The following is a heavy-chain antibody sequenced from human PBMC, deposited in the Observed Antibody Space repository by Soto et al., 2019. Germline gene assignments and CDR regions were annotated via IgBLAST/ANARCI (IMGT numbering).Heavy chain of an antibody. CDR3: ATSIYYYASANYADDY. CDR2: IIPISGAT. V-gene: IGHV1-69*01. Sequence: QVQLVQSGAEVKKPGSSVKVSCKASGGTFSNYAISWVRQAPGQGLEWMGVIIPISGATHYAQKFQGRVTITADESTSTAYVELSTLRSEDTAVYYCATSIYYYASANYADDYWGQGTLVTVSS. CDR1: GGTFSNYA. D-gene: IGHD3-10*01. J-gene: IGHJ4*02.